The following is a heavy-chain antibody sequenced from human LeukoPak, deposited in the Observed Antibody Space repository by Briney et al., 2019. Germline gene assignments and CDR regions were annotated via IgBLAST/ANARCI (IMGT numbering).Heavy chain of an antibody. CDR2: IFHSGST. CDR1: GYSISSGYY. V-gene: IGHV4-38-2*02. Sequence: SETLSLTCTVSGYSISSGYYWGWIRQPPGKGLEWIGNIFHSGSTYYNPSLKSRVTISVDTSKTQFSLKLSSVTAADTAVYYCARDSHGMDVWGQGTTVTVSS. J-gene: IGHJ6*02. CDR3: ARDSHGMDV.